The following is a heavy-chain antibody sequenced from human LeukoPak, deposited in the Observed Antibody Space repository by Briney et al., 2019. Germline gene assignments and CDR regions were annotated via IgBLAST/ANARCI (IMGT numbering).Heavy chain of an antibody. D-gene: IGHD2-21*01. CDR1: GFTFSSYS. V-gene: IGHV3-21*01. J-gene: IGHJ4*02. CDR2: ISSSSSYI. Sequence: GGSLRLSCAASGFTFSSYSMNWVRQAPGKGLEWVSSISSSSSYIYYADSVKGRFTISRDNAKNPLYLQMNSLGAEDTAVYYCARDQRTVYSSLGYWGQGTLVTVSS. CDR3: ARDQRTVYSSLGY.